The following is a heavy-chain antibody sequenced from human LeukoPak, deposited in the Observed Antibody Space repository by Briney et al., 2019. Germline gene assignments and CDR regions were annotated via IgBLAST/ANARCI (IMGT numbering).Heavy chain of an antibody. CDR2: VYHSGST. D-gene: IGHD5-18*01. Sequence: SETLSLTCTVSGGSITTHYWSWIRQPPGKGLEWIGYVYHSGSTNFNPSLKGRVTISADTSENQFSLRLRSVTTADTAVYYCARGGGYSFTYYFYHPLAVWGQGTMVTVSS. V-gene: IGHV4-59*11. J-gene: IGHJ6*02. CDR3: ARGGGYSFTYYFYHPLAV. CDR1: GGSITTHY.